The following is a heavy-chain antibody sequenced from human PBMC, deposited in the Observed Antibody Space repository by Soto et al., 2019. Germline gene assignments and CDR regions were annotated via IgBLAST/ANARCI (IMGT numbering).Heavy chain of an antibody. CDR1: GYTFTSYD. Sequence: QVQLVQSGAEVKKPGASVKVSCKASGYTFTSYDINWVRQATGQGLEWMGWMNPNSANTGYAQKFQGRVTMTRNTPKNTAYTQPNSPRPQHTPLYYCARERPKGMDVWGQGTTVTVSS. CDR3: ARERPKGMDV. V-gene: IGHV1-8*01. CDR2: MNPNSANT. J-gene: IGHJ6*02.